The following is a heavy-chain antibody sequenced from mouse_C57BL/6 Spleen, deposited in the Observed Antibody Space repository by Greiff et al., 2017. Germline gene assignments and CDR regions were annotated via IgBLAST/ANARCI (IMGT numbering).Heavy chain of an antibody. D-gene: IGHD4-1*01. CDR1: GYAFTNYL. V-gene: IGHV1-54*01. CDR3: ATNSGAMDY. CDR2: INPGSGGT. Sequence: VKLMESGAELVRPGTSVKVSCKASGYAFTNYLIEWVKQRPGQGLEWIGVINPGSGGTNYNEKFKGKATLTADKSSSTAYMQLSSLTSEDSAVYFCATNSGAMDYWGQGTSVTVSS. J-gene: IGHJ4*01.